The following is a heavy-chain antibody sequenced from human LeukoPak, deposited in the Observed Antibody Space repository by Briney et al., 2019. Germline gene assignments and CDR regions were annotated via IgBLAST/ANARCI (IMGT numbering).Heavy chain of an antibody. J-gene: IGHJ6*03. CDR1: GFTFSSYP. CDR3: ARDSRVGAIYYYYYMDV. CDR2: ISYDGSNK. V-gene: IGHV3-30-3*01. D-gene: IGHD1-26*01. Sequence: GGSLRLSCAASGFTFSSYPMHWVRQAPGKGLEWVAVISYDGSNKYYADSVKGRFTISRDNSKNTLYLQMNSLRAEDTAVYYCARDSRVGAIYYYYYMDVWGKGTTVTVSS.